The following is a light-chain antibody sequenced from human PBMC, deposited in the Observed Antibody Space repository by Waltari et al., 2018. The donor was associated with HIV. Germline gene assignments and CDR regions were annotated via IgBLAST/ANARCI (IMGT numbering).Light chain of an antibody. CDR1: NIGSKS. J-gene: IGLJ3*02. CDR3: QVWISPNDQLNWV. CDR2: DGR. V-gene: IGLV3-21*02. Sequence: SYVLTQPPSVSVAPGQTARITCGGDNIGSKSVHWYQRMPGQAPVLVVYDGRDRPSGIPERISGSNSGNTATLTISRVEAGDEADYYCQVWISPNDQLNWVFGGGTKLTVL.